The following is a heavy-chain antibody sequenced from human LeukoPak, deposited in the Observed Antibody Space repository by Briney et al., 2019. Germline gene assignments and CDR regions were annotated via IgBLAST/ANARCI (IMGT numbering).Heavy chain of an antibody. CDR2: ISYDGSNK. J-gene: IGHJ4*02. CDR1: GFTFSSYA. CDR3: ARANGGKVSARTVY. D-gene: IGHD4-23*01. V-gene: IGHV3-30-3*01. Sequence: GGSLRLSCAASGFTFSSYAMHWARQAPGKGLEWVAVISYDGSNKYYADSVKGRFTISRDNSKNTLYLQMNSLRAEDTAVYYCARANGGKVSARTVYWGQGTLVTVSS.